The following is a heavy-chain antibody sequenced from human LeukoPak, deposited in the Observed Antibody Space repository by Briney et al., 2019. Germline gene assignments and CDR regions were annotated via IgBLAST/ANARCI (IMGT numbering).Heavy chain of an antibody. CDR1: GFTFSTYW. J-gene: IGHJ5*02. D-gene: IGHD5-18*01. CDR2: IKQDGSEK. CDR3: ARESPYSYGSFDTEDA. V-gene: IGHV3-7*01. Sequence: GGSLRLSCADSGFTFSTYWMSWVRQAPGKGLEWVANIKQDGSEKWYADSVKGRFTISRDNAKNSLYLQMNSLRVEDTAVYYCARESPYSYGSFDTEDAWGQGTLVTVSS.